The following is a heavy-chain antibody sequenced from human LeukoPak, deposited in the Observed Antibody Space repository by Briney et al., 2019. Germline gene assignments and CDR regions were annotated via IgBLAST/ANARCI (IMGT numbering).Heavy chain of an antibody. D-gene: IGHD5-24*01. CDR3: AKDGTVEIATSYYFDY. Sequence: GGSLRLSCAASGFTFYFYGMHWVRQAPGKGLEWVAVISYDGSNKYYADTVKGRFTISRDNSKNTLYLQMNSLRAEDTAVYYCAKDGTVEIATSYYFDYWGQGTLVTVSS. J-gene: IGHJ4*02. CDR2: ISYDGSNK. CDR1: GFTFYFYG. V-gene: IGHV3-30*18.